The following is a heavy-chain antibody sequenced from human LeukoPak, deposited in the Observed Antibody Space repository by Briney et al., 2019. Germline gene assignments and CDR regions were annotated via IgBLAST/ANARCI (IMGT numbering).Heavy chain of an antibody. D-gene: IGHD6-19*01. V-gene: IGHV3-9*01. CDR3: AKDKWSGAVKFNWFDP. CDR1: GFTFYDYA. CDR2: ISWNSGHI. J-gene: IGHJ5*02. Sequence: GGSLRLSCAASGFTFYDYAMHWVRQTPGKGLEWVSGISWNSGHIGYADSVKGRFTISRDNAKNSLYLQMNSLRAEDTALYYCAKDKWSGAVKFNWFDPWGQGTLVTVSS.